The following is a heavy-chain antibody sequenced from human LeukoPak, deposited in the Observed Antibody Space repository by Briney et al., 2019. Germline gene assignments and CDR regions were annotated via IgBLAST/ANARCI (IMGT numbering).Heavy chain of an antibody. CDR2: VSSGHNI. D-gene: IGHD3-10*01. CDR3: ARYGGWFGEPPGGY. V-gene: IGHV3-69-1*01. Sequence: PGGSLRLSCAASGFTFTTYAMNWVRQAPGKGLEWVSTVSSGHNIYYADSVKGRFTISRDNAKNSLYLQMNSLRAEDTAVYYCARYGGWFGEPPGGYWGQGTLVTVSS. J-gene: IGHJ4*02. CDR1: GFTFTTYA.